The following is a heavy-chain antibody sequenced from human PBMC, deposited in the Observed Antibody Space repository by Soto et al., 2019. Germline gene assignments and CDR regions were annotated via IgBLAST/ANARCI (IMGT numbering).Heavy chain of an antibody. CDR3: ARSKEAAMLNY. CDR2: IYYSGST. Sequence: SETLSLTCTVSGGSISSYYWSWIRQPPGKGLEWIGYIYYSGSTNYNPSLKSRVTISVDTSKNQFSLKLSSVTAADTAVYYCARSKEAAMLNYWGQGTLVSVSS. V-gene: IGHV4-59*01. D-gene: IGHD2-2*01. J-gene: IGHJ4*02. CDR1: GGSISSYY.